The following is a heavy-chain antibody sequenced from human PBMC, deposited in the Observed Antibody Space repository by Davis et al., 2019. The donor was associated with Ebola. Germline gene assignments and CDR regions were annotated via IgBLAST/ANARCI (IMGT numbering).Heavy chain of an antibody. V-gene: IGHV3-30*02. CDR1: GFTFSSYG. J-gene: IGHJ4*02. CDR2: IWHDGTYK. CDR3: AKVSGGSYNVY. D-gene: IGHD2-15*01. Sequence: GESLKISCAASGFTFSSYGMHWVRQAPGKGLEWVAVIWHDGTYKYYADSVKGRFTISRDNSKNTLYLQMNSLRAEETAVYYCAKVSGGSYNVYWGQGTLVTVTS.